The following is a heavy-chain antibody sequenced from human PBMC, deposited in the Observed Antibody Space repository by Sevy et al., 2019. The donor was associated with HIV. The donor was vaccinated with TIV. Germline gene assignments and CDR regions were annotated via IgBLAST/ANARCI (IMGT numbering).Heavy chain of an antibody. J-gene: IGHJ4*02. D-gene: IGHD4-17*01. CDR2: IWFDGSNS. CDR3: ARDHEFYDYGDYGPTFFPDY. V-gene: IGHV3-33*01. Sequence: GSLRPSCAASGFSFSSYGMHWVRQAPGKGLEWVALIWFDGSNSYYADSVKGRFTISRDTSKNTVYQQMNSLRAEDTAVYYCARDHEFYDYGDYGPTFFPDYWGQGNLVTVSS. CDR1: GFSFSSYG.